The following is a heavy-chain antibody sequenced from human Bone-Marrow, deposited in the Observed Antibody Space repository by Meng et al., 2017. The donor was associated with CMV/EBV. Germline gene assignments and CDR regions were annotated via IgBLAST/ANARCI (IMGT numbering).Heavy chain of an antibody. CDR1: GFTFSSYS. D-gene: IGHD6-6*01. CDR3: ASLGGSSRYYYYYGMDV. J-gene: IGHJ6*02. Sequence: GESLKISCVASGFTFSSYSMNWVRQTPGKGLEWVSYISSSSSTKNYADSVKGRFTVSRDNAKNSLYLQMNSLRAEDTAVYYCASLGGSSRYYYYYGMDVWGQGTTVTVSS. CDR2: ISSSSSTK. V-gene: IGHV3-48*04.